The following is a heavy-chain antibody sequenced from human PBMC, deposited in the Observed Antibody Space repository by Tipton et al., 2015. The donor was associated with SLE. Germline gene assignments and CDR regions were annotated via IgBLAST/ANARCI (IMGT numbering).Heavy chain of an antibody. CDR3: ARLEYCSGVSCCSLDI. V-gene: IGHV5-51*03. Sequence: QLVQSGAEVKKPGESLKISCKGSGYSFTSYWIGWVRQMPGKGLEWMGIIYPGDSDTRYSPSFQGQVTISADKSITTAYLQWSSLKASDTAMYYCARLEYCSGVSCCSLDIWGQGTMVPVSS. J-gene: IGHJ3*02. D-gene: IGHD2-15*01. CDR2: IYPGDSDT. CDR1: GYSFTSYW.